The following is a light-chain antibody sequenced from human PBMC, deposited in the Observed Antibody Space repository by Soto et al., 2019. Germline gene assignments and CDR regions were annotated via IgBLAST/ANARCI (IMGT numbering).Light chain of an antibody. Sequence: QSALTQPASVSGSPGQSITISCTGTSSDVGAYGYVSWYQQHPGKAPKLMIDEVSYRPSGVSNRFSGSKSGNAASLTISGLQAEAEADYYCSSYTPSSTVVFGGGTKLAVL. J-gene: IGLJ2*01. V-gene: IGLV2-14*01. CDR3: SSYTPSSTVV. CDR2: EVS. CDR1: SSDVGAYGY.